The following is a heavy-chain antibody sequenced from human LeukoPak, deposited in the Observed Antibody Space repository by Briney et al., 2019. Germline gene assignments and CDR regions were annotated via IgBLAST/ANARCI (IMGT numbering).Heavy chain of an antibody. CDR1: GFTFSSYA. CDR3: AKDLDDFWSGYYTEDWFDP. J-gene: IGHJ5*02. CDR2: ISGSGGST. V-gene: IGHV3-23*01. Sequence: PGGSLRLSCAASGFTFSSYAMSWVRQAPGKGVEWVSAISGSGGSTYYADSVKGGFTISRDNSKNTLYLQMNSLRAEDTAVYYCAKDLDDFWSGYYTEDWFDPWGQGTLVTVSS. D-gene: IGHD3-3*01.